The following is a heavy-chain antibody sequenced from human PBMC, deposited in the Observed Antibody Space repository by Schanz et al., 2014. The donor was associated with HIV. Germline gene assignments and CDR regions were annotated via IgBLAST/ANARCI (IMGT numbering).Heavy chain of an antibody. Sequence: EIQLVESGGGLVQPGRSLRLSCAASGFTFDDYAMYWVRQAPGKGLEWVSGISWSSGNIGYADSVKGRFTISRDNAKNSLYLQMNSLRAEDTAVYYCATLPTYYGMDVWGQGTTVTVSS. CDR2: ISWSSGNI. D-gene: IGHD2-21*02. V-gene: IGHV3-9*01. J-gene: IGHJ6*02. CDR1: GFTFDDYA. CDR3: ATLPTYYGMDV.